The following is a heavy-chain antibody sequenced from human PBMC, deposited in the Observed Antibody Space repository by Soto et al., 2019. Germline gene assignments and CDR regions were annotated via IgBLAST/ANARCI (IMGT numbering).Heavy chain of an antibody. D-gene: IGHD4-17*01. V-gene: IGHV3-23*01. CDR1: GFTFSSYA. CDR2: ISGSGGST. CDR3: AKPVRDPTTVIHYFDY. J-gene: IGHJ4*02. Sequence: PGGSLRLSFAASGFTFSSYAMIWVRQSPGKGLEWVSAISGSGGSTYYADSVKGRFTISRDNSKNTLYLQMNSLRAEDTAVYYCAKPVRDPTTVIHYFDYWGQGTLVTVSS.